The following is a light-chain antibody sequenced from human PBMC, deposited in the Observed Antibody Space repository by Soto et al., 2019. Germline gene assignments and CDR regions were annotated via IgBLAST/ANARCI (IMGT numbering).Light chain of an antibody. CDR3: VSFTTSKSYV. CDR1: SSDVGAYIF. Sequence: QSALTQPASVSGSPGQSITISCTGTSSDVGAYIFVSWYQQHPGKAPKLMIYDIINRPAGVSRRFSGSKSGNTASLTISSLQAEDEADYYCVSFTTSKSYVFGTGTKVTVL. V-gene: IGLV2-14*03. J-gene: IGLJ1*01. CDR2: DII.